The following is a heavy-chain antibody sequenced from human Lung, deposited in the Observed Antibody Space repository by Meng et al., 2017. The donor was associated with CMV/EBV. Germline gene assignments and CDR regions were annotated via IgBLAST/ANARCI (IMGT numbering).Heavy chain of an antibody. CDR1: GCTFSTYT. CDR3: ARGGNFDP. D-gene: IGHD2/OR15-2a*01. Sequence: QVELGQAGSELKKAGASVKVACKASGCTFSTYTINWVRQAHGRGLEWMGWISTNTGTPTYTQGFTGRFVFSLDTSVSTAYLQISSLKAEDTAVYYCARGGNFDPWGQGTLVTVSS. V-gene: IGHV7-4-1*02. J-gene: IGHJ5*02. CDR2: ISTNTGTP.